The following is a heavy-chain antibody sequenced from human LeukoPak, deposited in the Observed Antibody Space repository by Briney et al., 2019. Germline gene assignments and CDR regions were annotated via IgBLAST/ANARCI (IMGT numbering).Heavy chain of an antibody. V-gene: IGHV4-59*01. J-gene: IGHJ4*02. Sequence: PSETLSLTCAVYGGSFSGYYWSWIRQPPGKGLEWIGYIYYSGSTNYNPSLKSRVTISVDTSKNQFSLNLSSVTAADTAVYYCAREIPGGRLDYWGQGTLVTVSS. D-gene: IGHD1-14*01. CDR2: IYYSGST. CDR1: GGSFSGYY. CDR3: AREIPGGRLDY.